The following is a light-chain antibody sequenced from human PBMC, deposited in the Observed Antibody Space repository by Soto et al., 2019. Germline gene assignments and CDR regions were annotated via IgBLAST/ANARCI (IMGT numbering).Light chain of an antibody. J-gene: IGLJ1*01. CDR2: EDI. CDR1: SSNIGNNY. V-gene: IGLV1-51*02. Sequence: QSVLTQPPSVSAAPGQKVTISCSGSSSNIGNNYVSWYQQLPGTAPKLLIYEDIKRPSGIPDRFSGSKSGTSATLGITGLQTGDEADYYCVTSDNSLSAWVFGAGTKLTVL. CDR3: VTSDNSLSAWV.